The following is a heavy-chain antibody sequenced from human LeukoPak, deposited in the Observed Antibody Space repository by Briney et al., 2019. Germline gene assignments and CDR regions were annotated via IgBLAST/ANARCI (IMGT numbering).Heavy chain of an antibody. D-gene: IGHD3-22*01. J-gene: IGHJ4*02. Sequence: ETLSLTCAVYGGSFSGYYWSWIRQPPGKGLEWVANIKQDGSKKNYVDSVKGRFTISRDNAKNSLYLQMNSLRAEDTAVYYCATPLDYYDTSGYHQGGDWGQGTLVTVSS. CDR3: ATPLDYYDTSGYHQGGD. CDR2: IKQDGSKK. CDR1: GGSFSGYY. V-gene: IGHV3-7*03.